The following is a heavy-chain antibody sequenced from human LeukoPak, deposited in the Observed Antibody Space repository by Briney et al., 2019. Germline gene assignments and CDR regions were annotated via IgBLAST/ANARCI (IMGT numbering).Heavy chain of an antibody. D-gene: IGHD2-2*02. CDR1: GGSISSYY. CDR2: IYYSGST. V-gene: IGHV4-59*01. CDR3: ARVVVPAAIDY. Sequence: PSETLSLTCTVSGGSISSYYWSWIRQPPGKGLERIGYIYYSGSTNYNPSLKSRVTISVDTSKNQFSLKLSSVTAADTAVYYCARVVVPAAIDYWGQGTLVTVSS. J-gene: IGHJ4*02.